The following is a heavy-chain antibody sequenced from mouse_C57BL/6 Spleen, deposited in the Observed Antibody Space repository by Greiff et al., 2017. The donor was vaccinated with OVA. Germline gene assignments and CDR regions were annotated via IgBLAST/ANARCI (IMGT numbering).Heavy chain of an antibody. CDR2: INPNNGGT. Sequence: EVQLQQSGPELVKPGASVKISCKASGYTFTDYYMNWVKQSHGKSLEWIGDINPNNGGTSYNQKFKGKATLTVDKSSSTAYMELRSLTSEDSAVYYCARIYYDYDDDWGQGTTLTVSS. D-gene: IGHD2-4*01. CDR3: ARIYYDYDDD. J-gene: IGHJ2*01. V-gene: IGHV1-26*01. CDR1: GYTFTDYY.